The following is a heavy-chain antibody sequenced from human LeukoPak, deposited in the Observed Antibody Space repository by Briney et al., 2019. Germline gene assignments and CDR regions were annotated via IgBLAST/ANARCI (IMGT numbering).Heavy chain of an antibody. CDR1: GFTFSSHA. V-gene: IGHV3-23*01. Sequence: GGSLRLSCAASGFTFSSHAMGWVRQAPGKGLEWVSAINGSGSSTYYADSVKGRVSISRDNSKNTLYLQMNSLRVEDTALYYCARDFWDDFEYFDLWGRGTLVTVSS. D-gene: IGHD3-3*01. J-gene: IGHJ2*01. CDR2: INGSGSST. CDR3: ARDFWDDFEYFDL.